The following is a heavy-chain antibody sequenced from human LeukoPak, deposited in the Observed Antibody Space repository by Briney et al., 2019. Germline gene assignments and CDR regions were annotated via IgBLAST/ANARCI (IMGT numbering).Heavy chain of an antibody. Sequence: SETLSLTCAVYGGSFSGYYWSWIRQPPGKGLEWIGEINHSGSTNYNPSLKSRVTISVDTSKNQFSLKLSPVTAADTAVYYCARGGSVDDSSGYYPDAFDIWGQGTMVTVSS. CDR3: ARGGSVDDSSGYYPDAFDI. CDR1: GGSFSGYY. V-gene: IGHV4-34*01. CDR2: INHSGST. D-gene: IGHD3-22*01. J-gene: IGHJ3*02.